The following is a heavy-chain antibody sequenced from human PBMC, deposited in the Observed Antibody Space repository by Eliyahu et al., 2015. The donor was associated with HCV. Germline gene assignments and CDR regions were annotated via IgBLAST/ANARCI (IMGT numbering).Heavy chain of an antibody. CDR3: ARALGSPSCFDY. Sequence: QVHLQQWGAGLLKPSETLSLTCAVYGGSFSDYYWTWVRQPPGKGLEWLGEINHSGWTNYNPSLQSRVTISVDASKSQFSLKVSSVTAADTAVYYCARALGSPSCFDYWGQGPLVIVSS. CDR2: INHSGWT. D-gene: IGHD3-16*01. V-gene: IGHV4-34*01. J-gene: IGHJ4*02. CDR1: GGSFSDYY.